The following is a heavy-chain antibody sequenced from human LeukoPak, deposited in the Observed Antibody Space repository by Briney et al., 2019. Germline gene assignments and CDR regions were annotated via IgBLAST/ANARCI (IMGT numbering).Heavy chain of an antibody. CDR3: ARGNTAMVNNYYYYYMDV. CDR2: ISWNSGSI. Sequence: PGGSLRLSCAASGFTFDDYAMHWVRQAPGKGLEWVSGISWNSGSIGYADSVKGRFTISRDNAKNSLFLQMNSLRAEDTAVYYCARGNTAMVNNYYYYYMDVWGKGTTVTVSS. CDR1: GFTFDDYA. D-gene: IGHD5-18*01. V-gene: IGHV3-9*01. J-gene: IGHJ6*03.